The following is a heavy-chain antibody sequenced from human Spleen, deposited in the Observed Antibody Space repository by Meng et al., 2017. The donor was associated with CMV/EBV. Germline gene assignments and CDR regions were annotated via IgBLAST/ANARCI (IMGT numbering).Heavy chain of an antibody. D-gene: IGHD5-12*01. J-gene: IGHJ4*02. V-gene: IGHV4-30-4*08. CDR2: IYYAGST. CDR3: ARSGYDSTFDY. CDR1: GGSMGGGDYF. Sequence: CTVSGGSMGGGDYFWTWIRQPPGRGLEWIGCIYYAGSTYYNPSLKTRVTISEDTSKNQFSLTLNSVTAADTAVYYCARSGYDSTFDYWGQGTLVTVSS.